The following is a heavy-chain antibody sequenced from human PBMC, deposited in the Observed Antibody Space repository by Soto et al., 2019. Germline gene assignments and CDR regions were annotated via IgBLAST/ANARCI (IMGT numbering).Heavy chain of an antibody. CDR1: GGTFSSYA. Sequence: QVQLVQSGAEVKKPGSSVKVSCKASGGTFSSYAISWVRQAPGQGLEWMGGIIPIFGTANYAQKCQGRVTITADESTTTAYMELSSLGSEDTAVYYCARSSSSGLPYEPVDYWGQGTLVTVSS. CDR3: ARSSSSGLPYEPVDY. D-gene: IGHD6-19*01. V-gene: IGHV1-69*01. J-gene: IGHJ4*02. CDR2: IIPIFGTA.